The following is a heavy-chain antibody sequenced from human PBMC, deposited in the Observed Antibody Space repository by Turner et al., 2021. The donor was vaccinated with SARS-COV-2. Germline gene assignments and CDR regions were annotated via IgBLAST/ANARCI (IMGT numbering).Heavy chain of an antibody. V-gene: IGHV1-2*02. D-gene: IGHD5-12*01. CDR1: GYTFAGYY. CDR2: INPNSGGT. CDR3: ARSVSWLQSLTVDY. J-gene: IGHJ4*02. Sequence: QVQLVQSGAEVQKPGASVKVSCKASGYTFAGYYIHWVRQAPGQGLKWMGWINPNSGGTNYAQRFQGRVTMTGDTSISTAYMELSTLRSDDTAVYYCARSVSWLQSLTVDYWGQGTLVTVSS.